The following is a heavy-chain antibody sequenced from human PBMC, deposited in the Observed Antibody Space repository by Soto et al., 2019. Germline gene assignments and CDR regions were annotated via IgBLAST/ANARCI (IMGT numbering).Heavy chain of an antibody. Sequence: GGSLRLSCAASGFTFDDYAMHWVRQAPGKGLEWVSGISWNSGSIGYADSVKGRFTISRDNAKNSLYLQMNSLRAEDTALYYCAKGISTDYDILTGYFDYWGQGTLVTVSS. D-gene: IGHD3-9*01. CDR1: GFTFDDYA. J-gene: IGHJ4*02. V-gene: IGHV3-9*01. CDR3: AKGISTDYDILTGYFDY. CDR2: ISWNSGSI.